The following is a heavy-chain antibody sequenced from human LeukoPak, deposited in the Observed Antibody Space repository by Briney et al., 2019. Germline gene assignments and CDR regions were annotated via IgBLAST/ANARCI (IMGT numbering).Heavy chain of an antibody. CDR1: GFSFSNYV. Sequence: PGGSLRLSCAASGFSFSNYVMHWVRQAPGKGLEWVAVTSYDGTNKYYADSVKGRFTISRDNSKNTLYLQINSLRVEDTAVYHCARDQQWLLLYYFDYWGQGTLVTVSS. CDR3: ARDQQWLLLYYFDY. D-gene: IGHD6-19*01. CDR2: TSYDGTNK. V-gene: IGHV3-30-3*01. J-gene: IGHJ4*02.